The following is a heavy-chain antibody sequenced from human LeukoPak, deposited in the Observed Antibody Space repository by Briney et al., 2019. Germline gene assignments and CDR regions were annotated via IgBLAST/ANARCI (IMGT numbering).Heavy chain of an antibody. V-gene: IGHV1-18*01. D-gene: IGHD3-22*01. CDR2: ISAYNGNT. Sequence: GASVKVSCKASGYAFTSYGSSWVRQAPGQGLEWMGWISAYNGNTNYAQKLQGRVTMTTDTSTSTAYMELRSLRSDDTAVYYCARDLYYDSSGQRYYYGMDVWGQGTTVTVSS. CDR3: ARDLYYDSSGQRYYYGMDV. CDR1: GYAFTSYG. J-gene: IGHJ6*02.